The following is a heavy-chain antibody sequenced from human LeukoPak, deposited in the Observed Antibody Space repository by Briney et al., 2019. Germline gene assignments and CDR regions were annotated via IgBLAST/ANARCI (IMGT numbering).Heavy chain of an antibody. J-gene: IGHJ4*02. V-gene: IGHV4-34*01. D-gene: IGHD4-17*01. CDR2: INHSGST. Sequence: SETLSLTCAVYGGSFSGYYWNWIRQPPGKGLEWIGEINHSGSTHYNPSLKSRVTMSVDTSKNQFSMKLSSVTTADTAVYYCARDETTPLPGAYWGQGTLVTVSS. CDR1: GGSFSGYY. CDR3: ARDETTPLPGAY.